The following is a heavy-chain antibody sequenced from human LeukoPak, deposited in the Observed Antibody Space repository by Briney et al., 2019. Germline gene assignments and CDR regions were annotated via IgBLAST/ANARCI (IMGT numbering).Heavy chain of an antibody. CDR2: IYYSGST. CDR3: ARQPLGGGFYYYGMDV. Sequence: SETLSLTCTVSGGSISSYYWSWIRQPPGKGLEWIGYIYYSGSTNYNPSLKSRVTISVDTSKNQLSLKLSSVTAADTAVYYCARQPLGGGFYYYGMDVWGQGTTVTVSS. D-gene: IGHD3-16*01. J-gene: IGHJ6*02. CDR1: GGSISSYY. V-gene: IGHV4-59*08.